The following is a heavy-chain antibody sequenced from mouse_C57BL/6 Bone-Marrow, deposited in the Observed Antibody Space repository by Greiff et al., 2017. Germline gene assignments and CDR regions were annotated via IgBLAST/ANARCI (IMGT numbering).Heavy chain of an antibody. CDR2: ISSGGDYI. CDR3: TRGLYYYGSSSYWWFDV. V-gene: IGHV5-9-1*02. D-gene: IGHD1-1*01. Sequence: DVQLVESGEGLVKPGGSLKLSCAASGFTFSSYAMSWVRQTPEKRLEWVAYISSGGDYIYYADTVKGRFTISRDNARNTLYLQMSSLKSEDTAMYYCTRGLYYYGSSSYWWFDVWGTGTTVTVSS. CDR1: GFTFSSYA. J-gene: IGHJ1*03.